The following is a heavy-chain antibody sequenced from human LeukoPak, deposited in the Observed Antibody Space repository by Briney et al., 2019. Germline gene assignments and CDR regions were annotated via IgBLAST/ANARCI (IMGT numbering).Heavy chain of an antibody. CDR1: GGSISSGGYY. V-gene: IGHV4-31*03. J-gene: IGHJ4*02. CDR2: IHYSGGT. D-gene: IGHD3-10*01. CDR3: AREHPLYYYFDP. Sequence: PSETLSLTCTVSGGSISSGGYYWSWIRQHPGKGLEWIGYIHYSGGTYYNPSLKSRVTISVDTSESQFSLKLNSVTAADTAVYYCAREHPLYYYFDPWGQGTLVTVSS.